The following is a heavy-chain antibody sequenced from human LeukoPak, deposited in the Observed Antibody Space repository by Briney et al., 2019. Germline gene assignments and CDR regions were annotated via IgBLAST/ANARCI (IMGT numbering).Heavy chain of an antibody. CDR1: GGSFSGYY. D-gene: IGHD3-10*01. V-gene: IGHV4-34*01. Sequence: SETLSLTCAVYGGSFSGYYWSWIRQPPGKGLEWIGEINHSGSTNYNPSLKGRVTISVDTSKNQFSLKLSSVTAADTAVYYCARSPARLLWFGAHPLPNWFDPWGQGTLVTVSS. J-gene: IGHJ5*02. CDR3: ARSPARLLWFGAHPLPNWFDP. CDR2: INHSGST.